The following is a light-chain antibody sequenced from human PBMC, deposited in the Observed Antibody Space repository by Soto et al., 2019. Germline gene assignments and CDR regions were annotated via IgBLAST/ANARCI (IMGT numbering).Light chain of an antibody. V-gene: IGKV3-20*01. CDR1: QTVSSSY. CDR2: GAS. Sequence: EIVLTQSPGTLSLSPGERATLSCRASQTVSSSYLAWYQQKPGQAPRLLIYGASSRATGIPERFTGSGSGTDFTLTISRLEPEDFAVYYCQQYAYSRTFGQGPTVEV. J-gene: IGKJ1*01. CDR3: QQYAYSRT.